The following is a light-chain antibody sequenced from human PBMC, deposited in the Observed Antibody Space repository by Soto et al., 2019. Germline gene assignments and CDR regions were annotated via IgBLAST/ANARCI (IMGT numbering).Light chain of an antibody. CDR1: QSVSSN. J-gene: IGKJ1*01. CDR2: GAS. V-gene: IGKV3-15*01. Sequence: IVTTPSPCTPFVSPGERATPSRRASQSVSSNLAWYQQKPGQAPRLLIYGASTRATGIPARFSGSGSGTDFTLTISSLQPDDFATYYCQQYNSYSWTFGQGTKVDIK. CDR3: QQYNSYSWT.